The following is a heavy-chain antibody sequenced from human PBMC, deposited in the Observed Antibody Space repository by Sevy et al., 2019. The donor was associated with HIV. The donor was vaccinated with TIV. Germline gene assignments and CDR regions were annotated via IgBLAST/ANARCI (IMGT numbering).Heavy chain of an antibody. CDR3: TARNFDF. J-gene: IGHJ4*01. CDR2: IKSESDGGTT. CDR1: GFTFSSYG. Sequence: GGSLRLSCAASGFTFSSYGMHWVRQAPGKGLEWVGPIKSESDGGTTDFATPVKGRFIIIRDDSKNTLDLQMNSLKTGDTALYYCTARNFDFWGRGTLVTVSS. V-gene: IGHV3-15*07.